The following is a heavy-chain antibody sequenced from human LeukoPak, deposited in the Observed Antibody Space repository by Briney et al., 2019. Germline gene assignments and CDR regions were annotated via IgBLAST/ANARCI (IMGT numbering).Heavy chain of an antibody. CDR3: ARDRGAGGSGSYWGYYYYYMDV. CDR1: GGTFSGYA. Sequence: ASVKVSCKTSGGTFSGYAITWVRQAPGQGLEWMGGIIPLFGATNYAQKFQGRVTITTDESTSTAYMELSSLRSEDTAVYYCARDRGAGGSGSYWGYYYYYMDVWGKGTTVTVSS. CDR2: IIPLFGAT. J-gene: IGHJ6*03. D-gene: IGHD3-10*01. V-gene: IGHV1-69*05.